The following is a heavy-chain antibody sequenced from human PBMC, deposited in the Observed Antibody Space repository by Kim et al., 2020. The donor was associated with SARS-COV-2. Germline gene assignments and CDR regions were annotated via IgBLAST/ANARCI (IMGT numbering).Heavy chain of an antibody. V-gene: IGHV1-24*01. J-gene: IGHJ5*02. CDR1: GYTLTELS. CDR3: ATACRISNYHCFDL. D-gene: IGHD1-7*01. Sequence: ASVKVSCKVSGYTLTELSMHWVRQAPGKGLEWMGGFDPEDGETIYAQKFQGRVTMTEDTSIDTASMELSSLRYDDTAVYYFATACRISNYHCFDLRGQG. CDR2: FDPEDGET.